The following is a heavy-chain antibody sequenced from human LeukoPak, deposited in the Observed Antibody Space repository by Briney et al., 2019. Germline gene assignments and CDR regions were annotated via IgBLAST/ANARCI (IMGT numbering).Heavy chain of an antibody. CDR3: ARVGVGAQRYAFDI. D-gene: IGHD1-26*01. V-gene: IGHV4-4*02. CDR1: GGSISSSNW. J-gene: IGHJ3*02. Sequence: SGTLSLTCAVSGGSISSSNWWSWVRQPPGKGLEWIGEIYHSGSTNYNPSLKSRVTISVDTSKNQFSLKLSSVTAADTAVYYCARVGVGAQRYAFDIWGQGTMVTVSS. CDR2: IYHSGST.